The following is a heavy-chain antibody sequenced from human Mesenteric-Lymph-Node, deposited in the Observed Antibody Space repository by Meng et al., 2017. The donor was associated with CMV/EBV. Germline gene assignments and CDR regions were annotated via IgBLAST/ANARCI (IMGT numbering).Heavy chain of an antibody. CDR3: ARDHSSSWYYYFDY. D-gene: IGHD6-13*01. J-gene: IGHJ4*02. CDR2: INAGNGNT. Sequence: KASGYTFTSYAMHWVRQAPGQRLEWMRWINAGNGNTKYSQRFQGRVTITRDTSASTAYMELSSLRSEDTAVYYCARDHSSSWYYYFDYWGQGTLVTVSS. CDR1: GYTFTSYA. V-gene: IGHV1-3*01.